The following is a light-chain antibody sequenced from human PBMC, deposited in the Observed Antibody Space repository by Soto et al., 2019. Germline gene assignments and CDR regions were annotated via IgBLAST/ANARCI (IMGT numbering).Light chain of an antibody. V-gene: IGKV1-12*01. CDR3: QQANSFPIT. CDR2: GAS. CDR1: QDVGKW. Sequence: DIHLTHSPSSLSSSVGDSVTITCRASQDVGKWLAWYQQKPGKAPTLLIHGASSLQSGVPPRYSGSGYGTDFTLTISSLQPEDFATYYCQQANSFPITFGEGTRLEIK. J-gene: IGKJ5*01.